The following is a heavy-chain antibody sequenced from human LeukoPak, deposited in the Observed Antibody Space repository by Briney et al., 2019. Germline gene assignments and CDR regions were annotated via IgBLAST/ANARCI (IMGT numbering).Heavy chain of an antibody. CDR1: GFTFNSYW. J-gene: IGHJ4*02. Sequence: GGSLTLSCAASGFTFNSYWMHWLPQAPGKGLVGVSRINSDGSSTSYADSVNDRFTISRDNAKNTLYLQMNSLRAEDTAVYYCAKGRGSYSFRWGQGTLVTVSS. D-gene: IGHD1-26*01. CDR3: AKGRGSYSFR. V-gene: IGHV3-74*01. CDR2: INSDGSST.